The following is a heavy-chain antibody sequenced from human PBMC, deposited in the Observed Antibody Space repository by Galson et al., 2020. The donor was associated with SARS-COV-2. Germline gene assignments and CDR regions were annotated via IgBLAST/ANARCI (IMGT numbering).Heavy chain of an antibody. CDR1: GGTFSSYA. J-gene: IGHJ6*03. Sequence: SVKVSCKASGGTFSSYAISWVRQAPGQGLEWMGGIIPIFGTANYAQKFQGRVTITADESTSTAYMELSSLRSEDTAVYYCARGGWHHCSSTSCYARGGYYYYYYMDVWGKGTTVTVSS. D-gene: IGHD2-2*01. V-gene: IGHV1-69*13. CDR3: ARGGWHHCSSTSCYARGGYYYYYYMDV. CDR2: IIPIFGTA.